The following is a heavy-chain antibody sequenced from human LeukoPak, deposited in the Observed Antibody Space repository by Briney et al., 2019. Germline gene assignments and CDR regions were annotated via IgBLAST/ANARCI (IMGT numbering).Heavy chain of an antibody. Sequence: ASVKVSCKASGYTFTGYYMHWVRQAPGQGLEWMGWINPNSGGTNYAQKFQGRVTMTRDTSISTAYMELSRLRSDDTAVYYCARRAHTVTLYNWFDPWGQGTLVTVSS. CDR2: INPNSGGT. V-gene: IGHV1-2*02. CDR1: GYTFTGYY. CDR3: ARRAHTVTLYNWFDP. D-gene: IGHD4-17*01. J-gene: IGHJ5*02.